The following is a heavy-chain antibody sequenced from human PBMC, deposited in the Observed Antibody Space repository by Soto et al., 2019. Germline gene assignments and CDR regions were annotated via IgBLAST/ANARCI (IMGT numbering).Heavy chain of an antibody. D-gene: IGHD3-10*01. Sequence: GGSLRLSCAVSGFTFHDCGMHWARQAPGKGLEWVAVISYDASNKYYADSVKGRFTISRDNVQNKLYLQMNGLRPEDTAVYYCAKAVDITVRGVPPSDYWGQGPLVTVSS. CDR1: GFTFHDCG. J-gene: IGHJ4*02. V-gene: IGHV3-30*18. CDR3: AKAVDITVRGVPPSDY. CDR2: ISYDASNK.